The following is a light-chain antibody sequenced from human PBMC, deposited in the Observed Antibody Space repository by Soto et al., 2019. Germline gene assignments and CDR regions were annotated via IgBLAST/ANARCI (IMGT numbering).Light chain of an antibody. Sequence: HSVLTQPASVSGSPGQSITISCTGSSSDIGDYNYVSWYKQHPGKAPKLMIYDVSNRPSGVSNRFSGSKSGNTASLTISGLQAEDEADYYCSSYTSNNFVIFGGGTKVTVL. J-gene: IGLJ2*01. CDR3: SSYTSNNFVI. V-gene: IGLV2-14*03. CDR1: SSDIGDYNY. CDR2: DVS.